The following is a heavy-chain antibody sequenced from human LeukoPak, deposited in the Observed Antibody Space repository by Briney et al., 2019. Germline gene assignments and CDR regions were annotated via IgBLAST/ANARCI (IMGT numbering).Heavy chain of an antibody. D-gene: IGHD6-13*01. CDR3: ARDPLRSSFDP. V-gene: IGHV4-4*07. Sequence: SETLSLTCTVSGDSINTNNHWAWIRQPAGKGLEWIGRLHNSGSTNYNPSLQSRVTISVDTSKNQFSLKMTSAAAADTAVYFCARDPLRSSFDPWGQGILVTVSS. J-gene: IGHJ5*02. CDR1: GDSINTNN. CDR2: LHNSGST.